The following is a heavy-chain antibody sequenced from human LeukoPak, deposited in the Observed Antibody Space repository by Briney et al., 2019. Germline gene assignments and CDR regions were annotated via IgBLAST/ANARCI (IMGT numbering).Heavy chain of an antibody. Sequence: ASVKVSCKASGYTFTSYDINWVRQATEQRLEWLGWMNPNSGNTGYAQKFQGRVNMTRNTSISTAYMELSSLRSEDTAVYYCAAHSKDYYYYGMDVWGQGTTVTVPS. CDR2: MNPNSGNT. CDR3: AAHSKDYYYYGMDV. V-gene: IGHV1-8*01. D-gene: IGHD4-11*01. J-gene: IGHJ6*02. CDR1: GYTFTSYD.